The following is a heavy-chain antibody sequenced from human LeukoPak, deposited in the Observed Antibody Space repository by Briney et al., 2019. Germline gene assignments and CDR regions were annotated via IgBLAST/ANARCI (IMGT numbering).Heavy chain of an antibody. CDR3: AKEGTPQVSTWYDL. V-gene: IGHV3-30*18. CDR1: RFTFSSYG. CDR2: ISYEGGTQ. J-gene: IGHJ5*02. D-gene: IGHD3-10*01. Sequence: GGSLRLSCAGSRFTFSSYGMHWVRQAPGKGLEWVAVISYEGGTQHYADSVKGRFIISRDNPRNTLYLQMNILRTEDTAVYYCAKEGTPQVSTWYDLWGQGTQVIVSS.